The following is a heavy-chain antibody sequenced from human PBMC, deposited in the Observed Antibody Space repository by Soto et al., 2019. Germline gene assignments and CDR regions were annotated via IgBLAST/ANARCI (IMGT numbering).Heavy chain of an antibody. Sequence: QVQLQESGPGLVKPSETLSLTCTVSGDSLSSYYWSWIRQPPGKGLEWIGYIYYSGSTNYNPSLASRVTLFLDTSKNQVSLKVSALTAADTAVYFCARGRLEGRGQYSFYYYGLDVWGQGTTVTVSS. CDR2: IYYSGST. D-gene: IGHD1-1*01. CDR3: ARGRLEGRGQYSFYYYGLDV. J-gene: IGHJ6*02. V-gene: IGHV4-59*01. CDR1: GDSLSSYY.